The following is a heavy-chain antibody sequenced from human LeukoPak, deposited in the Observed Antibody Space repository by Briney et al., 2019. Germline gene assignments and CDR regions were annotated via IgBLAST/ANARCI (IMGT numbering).Heavy chain of an antibody. D-gene: IGHD2-21*01. V-gene: IGHV4-34*01. CDR1: GGSFSGYY. CDR2: INHSGST. J-gene: IGHJ4*02. CDR3: ARGPDDLGDEYYFDY. Sequence: PSETLSLTCAVYGGSFSGYYWSWIRQPPGKGLEWIGEINHSGSTNYNPSLKSRVTISVDTSKNQFSLKLSSVTAADTAVYYCARGPDDLGDEYYFDYWSQGTLVTVSS.